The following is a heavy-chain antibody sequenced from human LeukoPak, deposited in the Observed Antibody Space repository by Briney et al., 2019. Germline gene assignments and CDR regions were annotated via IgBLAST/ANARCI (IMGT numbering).Heavy chain of an antibody. D-gene: IGHD2-21*02. V-gene: IGHV1-3*01. J-gene: IGHJ6*04. CDR3: ARKGVTWYYGMDV. CDR1: GGTFSSYA. CDR2: INAGNGNT. Sequence: ASVKVSCKASGGTFSSYAISWVRQAPGQGLEWMGWINAGNGNTKYSQKFQGRVTITRDTSASTAYMELSSLRSEDTAVYYCARKGVTWYYGMDVWGKGTTVTVSS.